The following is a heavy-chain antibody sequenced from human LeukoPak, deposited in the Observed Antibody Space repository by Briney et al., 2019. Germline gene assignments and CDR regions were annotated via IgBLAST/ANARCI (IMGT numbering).Heavy chain of an antibody. Sequence: PSETLSLTCTVSGGSISSQYWSWIRQPPGKGLEGMGYISYIGSTNYNPSLKSRVTISVDTSKNQFSLKLSSVTAADAAVYFCARDPTTVTKGLDIWGQGTMVTVSS. D-gene: IGHD4-17*01. CDR3: ARDPTTVTKGLDI. CDR2: ISYIGST. CDR1: GGSISSQY. J-gene: IGHJ3*02. V-gene: IGHV4-59*11.